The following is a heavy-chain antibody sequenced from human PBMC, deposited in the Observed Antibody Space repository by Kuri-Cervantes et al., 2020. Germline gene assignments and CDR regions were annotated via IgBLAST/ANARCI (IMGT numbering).Heavy chain of an antibody. Sequence: GGSLRLSCAASGFTFSSYAMSWVRQAPGKGLEWVSAISGSGGSTYYADSVKGRFTISRDNSKNTLYLQVNSLRAEDTAVYYCAKSKGSQHYMDVWGKGTTVTVSS. CDR3: AKSKGSQHYMDV. CDR2: ISGSGGST. CDR1: GFTFSSYA. V-gene: IGHV3-23*01. D-gene: IGHD2-2*01. J-gene: IGHJ6*03.